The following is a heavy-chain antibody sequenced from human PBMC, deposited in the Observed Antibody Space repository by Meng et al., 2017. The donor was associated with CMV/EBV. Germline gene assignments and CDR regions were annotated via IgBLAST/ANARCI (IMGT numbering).Heavy chain of an antibody. CDR3: ARGLWFGELSPFDY. J-gene: IGHJ4*02. Sequence: VRQEQWGAGLLKPSETPARTFADYCGSFGCYYGSWIRQPPGKGLEWIGEINDSGNTNYNPSLKSRVTISVDTSKNQFSLKLCSVTAADTAVYYCARGLWFGELSPFDYWGQGTLVTVSS. D-gene: IGHD3-10*01. CDR1: CGSFGCYY. CDR2: INDSGNT. V-gene: IGHV4-34*01.